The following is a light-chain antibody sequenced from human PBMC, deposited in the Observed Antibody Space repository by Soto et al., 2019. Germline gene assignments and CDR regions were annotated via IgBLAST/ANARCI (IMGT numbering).Light chain of an antibody. CDR3: QQRTNWPPVT. J-gene: IGKJ4*01. V-gene: IGKV3-11*01. CDR1: QSVGSY. Sequence: EIVLTQSPATLSLSPGERATLSCRASQSVGSYLAWYQQKPGQAPRLLIYDASTRATGIPARFSGSGSGTDFTLTISSLEPEDFAVYFCQQRTNWPPVTFGGGTEVEIK. CDR2: DAS.